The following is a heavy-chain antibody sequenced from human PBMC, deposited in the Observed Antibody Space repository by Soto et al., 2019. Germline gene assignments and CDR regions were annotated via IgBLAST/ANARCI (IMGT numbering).Heavy chain of an antibody. Sequence: GVSLRLACAASGFTFSSYAMHWVRQSPGKGLEWVAVISYDGSNKYYSDSVKGRFTISRDNSENTLYLQMNSLRAEDTAVYYCTKEEKEASRADLIVWGQGNVV. CDR3: TKEEKEASRADLIV. D-gene: IGHD1-26*01. CDR1: GFTFSSYA. V-gene: IGHV3-30-3*01. CDR2: ISYDGSNK. J-gene: IGHJ4*02.